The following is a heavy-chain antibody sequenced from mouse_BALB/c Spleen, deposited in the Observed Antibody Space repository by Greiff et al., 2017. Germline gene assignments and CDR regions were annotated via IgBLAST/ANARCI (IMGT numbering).Heavy chain of an antibody. D-gene: IGHD2-14*01. Sequence: EVKLQESGGDLVKPGGSLKLSCAASGFTFSSYGMSWVRQTPDKRLEWVATISSGGSYTYYPDSVKGRFTISRDNAKNTLYLQMSSLKSEDTAMYYCARHRDYRYDVGYAMDYWGQGTSVTVSS. V-gene: IGHV5-6*01. CDR3: ARHRDYRYDVGYAMDY. CDR1: GFTFSSYG. CDR2: ISSGGSYT. J-gene: IGHJ4*01.